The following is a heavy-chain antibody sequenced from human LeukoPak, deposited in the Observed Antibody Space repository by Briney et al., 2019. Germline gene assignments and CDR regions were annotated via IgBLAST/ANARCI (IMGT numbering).Heavy chain of an antibody. CDR3: ARVGGVYNRFDP. Sequence: SETLSLTCTVSGGSISSYYWSWIRQPPGKGLEWIGYIYYSGSTNYNPSLKSRVTISVDTSKNQFSLKLSSVTAADTAVYYCARVGGVYNRFDPWGQGTLVTVSS. J-gene: IGHJ5*02. D-gene: IGHD6-25*01. CDR2: IYYSGST. V-gene: IGHV4-59*01. CDR1: GGSISSYY.